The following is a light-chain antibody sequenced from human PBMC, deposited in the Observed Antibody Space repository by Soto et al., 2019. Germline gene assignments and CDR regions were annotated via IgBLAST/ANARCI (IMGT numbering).Light chain of an antibody. CDR3: QQHGT. CDR2: GAS. V-gene: IGKV3-20*01. CDR1: QSVRSSY. Sequence: EIVLTQSPGTLSLSPGERATLSCRASQSVRSSYLAWYQQKPGQAPRLLIYGASSRATGIPDRFSGSGSGTDFTLTISRLEPEDFAVYYCQQHGTFGQGTKVEIK. J-gene: IGKJ1*01.